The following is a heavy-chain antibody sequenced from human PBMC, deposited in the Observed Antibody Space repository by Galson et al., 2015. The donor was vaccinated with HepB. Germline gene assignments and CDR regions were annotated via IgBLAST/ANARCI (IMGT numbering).Heavy chain of an antibody. CDR2: IKSDGSDK. V-gene: IGHV3-7*03. J-gene: IGHJ4*02. CDR3: ARDYYRKFDY. D-gene: IGHD3-10*01. Sequence: SLRLSCAASGFTFSTSWMSWVRQAPGKGLEWVANIKSDGSDKYYVDSVKGRFTISKDNAKNSLYLQMDSLRAEDTAVYYCARDYYRKFDYWGQGTLVTVSS. CDR1: GFTFSTSW.